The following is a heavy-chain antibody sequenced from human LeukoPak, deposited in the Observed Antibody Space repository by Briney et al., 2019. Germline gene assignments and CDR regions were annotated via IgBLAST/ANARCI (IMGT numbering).Heavy chain of an antibody. CDR2: ISSSGSTI. CDR3: ARGHTDWYYDSSQILDY. D-gene: IGHD3-22*01. Sequence: GGSLRLSCAASGFTFSDYYMSWIRQAPGKGLEWVSYISSSGSTIYYADSVKGRFTISRDNAKNSLYLQMNSLRAEDTAVYYCARGHTDWYYDSSQILDYWGQGTLVTVSS. V-gene: IGHV3-11*01. CDR1: GFTFSDYY. J-gene: IGHJ4*02.